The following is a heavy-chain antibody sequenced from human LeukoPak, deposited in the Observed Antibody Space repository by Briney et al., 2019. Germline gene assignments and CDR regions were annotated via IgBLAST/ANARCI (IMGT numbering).Heavy chain of an antibody. J-gene: IGHJ5*02. CDR3: ARVISWSGSYYKVENWFDP. CDR2: IIPIFGTA. D-gene: IGHD3-10*01. Sequence: ASVKVSCKASGGTFSSYAISWVRQAPGQGLEWMGGIIPIFGTANYAQKLQGRVTITADESTSTAYMELSSLRSEDTAVYYCARVISWSGSYYKVENWFDPWGQGTLVTVSS. CDR1: GGTFSSYA. V-gene: IGHV1-69*13.